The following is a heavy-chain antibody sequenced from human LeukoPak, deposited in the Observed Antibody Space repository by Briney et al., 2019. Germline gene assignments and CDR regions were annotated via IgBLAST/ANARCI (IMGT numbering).Heavy chain of an antibody. V-gene: IGHV4-59*01. CDR3: ARDSYYDSSGYFPLDY. CDR1: GGSISSYY. J-gene: IGHJ4*02. D-gene: IGHD3-22*01. Sequence: SETLSLTCTVSGGSISSYYWSWIRQPPGKGLEWIGYIYYSGSTNYNPSLKSRVTISVDTSKNQFSPKLSSVTAADTAVYYCARDSYYDSSGYFPLDYWGQGTLVTVSS. CDR2: IYYSGST.